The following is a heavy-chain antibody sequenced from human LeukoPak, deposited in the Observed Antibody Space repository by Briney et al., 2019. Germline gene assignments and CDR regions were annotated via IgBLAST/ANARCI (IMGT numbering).Heavy chain of an antibody. Sequence: PGGPLRLSCAASGFTFSDYYMSWIRQAPGKGLEWGSYIIISVSTIYYADSVKGRFTISRDNAKNSLYLQMNTVRAEDTGVYYCAREGEFLDTAMPRYYYGMDVWGQGHTVTVSS. J-gene: IGHJ6*02. V-gene: IGHV3-11*01. CDR3: AREGEFLDTAMPRYYYGMDV. D-gene: IGHD5-18*01. CDR1: GFTFSDYY. CDR2: IIISVSTI.